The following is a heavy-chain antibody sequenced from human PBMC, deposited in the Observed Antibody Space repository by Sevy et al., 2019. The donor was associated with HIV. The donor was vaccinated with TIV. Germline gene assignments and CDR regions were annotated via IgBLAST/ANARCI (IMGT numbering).Heavy chain of an antibody. J-gene: IGHJ4*02. CDR2: IFPDDSET. CDR3: ASSRWGYFGSRGYYIY. D-gene: IGHD3-22*01. CDR1: GYSFTSHW. V-gene: IGHV5-51*01. Sequence: GESLKISCKGSGYSFTSHWIGWVRHMPGKGLEWMGIIFPDDSETRYSPSFQGQVTFSADKSINTAYLQWGSLKASDTAMYYCASSRWGYFGSRGYYIYWGQGTLVTVSS.